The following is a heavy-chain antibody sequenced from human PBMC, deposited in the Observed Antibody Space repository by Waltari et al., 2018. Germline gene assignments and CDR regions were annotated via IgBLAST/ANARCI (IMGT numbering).Heavy chain of an antibody. J-gene: IGHJ4*02. CDR3: ASTPKDRMVRGVIFYFDY. D-gene: IGHD3-10*01. V-gene: IGHV4-39*01. CDR2: SYYSGST. CDR1: GGSISSSSYY. Sequence: QLQLQESGPGLVKPSETLSLTCTVSGGSISSSSYYWGWIRQPPGKGLEWIGSSYYSGSTYYNPSLKSRVTISVDTSKNQFSLKLSSVTAADTAVYYCASTPKDRMVRGVIFYFDYWGQGTLVTVSS.